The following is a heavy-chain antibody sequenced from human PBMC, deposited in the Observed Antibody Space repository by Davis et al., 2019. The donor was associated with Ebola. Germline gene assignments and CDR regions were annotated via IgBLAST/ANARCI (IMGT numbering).Heavy chain of an antibody. J-gene: IGHJ4*02. Sequence: GESLKISCAASGFSFNTYAMNWVRRAAGKGLEWVSTIRADSTRAYYADSVKGRFTISRDNSKNTLYLQMHSLRAEDTAIYYCATRGLSSGWPDYWGQGALVIVSS. CDR1: GFSFNTYA. D-gene: IGHD6-19*01. V-gene: IGHV3-23*01. CDR3: ATRGLSSGWPDY. CDR2: IRADSTRA.